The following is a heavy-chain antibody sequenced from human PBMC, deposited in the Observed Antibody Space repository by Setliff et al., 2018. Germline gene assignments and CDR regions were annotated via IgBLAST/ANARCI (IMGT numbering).Heavy chain of an antibody. D-gene: IGHD3-22*01. V-gene: IGHV1-18*01. CDR2: INNYNFNT. CDR1: GFTFTDYG. CDR3: ARINFYVSSGYYYAPEL. J-gene: IGHJ4*02. Sequence: ASVKVSCKTSGFTFTDYGITWVRQVPGQGLEWMGWINNYNFNTQYAQKFQGRVTVTTDTSTTTAYMELRSLRADDTAVYYCARINFYVSSGYYYAPELWGQGTTVTVSS.